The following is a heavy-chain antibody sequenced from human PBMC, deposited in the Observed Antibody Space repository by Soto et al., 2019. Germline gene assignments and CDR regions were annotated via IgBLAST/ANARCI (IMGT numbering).Heavy chain of an antibody. V-gene: IGHV2-5*02. D-gene: IGHD1-20*01. Sequence: QITLKESGPTLVKPTQTLTLTCTFSGFSFTTTGVNVGWIRQPPGKALEWLALIYWDDDKRYSPSLRNRRTITKNTSTNQVVLTMTNMDPVDTATYYCAHGLTGCQSDYCRQGTLVTVSS. CDR3: AHGLTGCQSDY. CDR1: GFSFTTTGVN. CDR2: IYWDDDK. J-gene: IGHJ4*02.